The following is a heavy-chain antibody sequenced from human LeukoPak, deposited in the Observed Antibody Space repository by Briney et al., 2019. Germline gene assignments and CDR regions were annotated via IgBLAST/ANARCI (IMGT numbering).Heavy chain of an antibody. V-gene: IGHV4-59*01. CDR2: IYYSGST. CDR1: GGSISSYY. CDR3: ARELVGAAFDY. Sequence: PSETLSLTCTVSGGSISSYYWSWIRQPPGKGLEWIGYIYYSGSTNYNPSLKSRVTISVDTSKNQFSLKLSPVTAADTAVYYCARELVGAAFDYWGQGTLVTVSS. D-gene: IGHD1-26*01. J-gene: IGHJ4*02.